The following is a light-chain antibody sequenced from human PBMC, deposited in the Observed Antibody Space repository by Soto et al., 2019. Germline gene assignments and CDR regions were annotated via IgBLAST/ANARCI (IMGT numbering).Light chain of an antibody. V-gene: IGKV4-1*01. CDR2: WAS. CDR3: QQYYSISWT. J-gene: IGKJ3*01. Sequence: DIVMTQSPDSLAVSLGERATINCKSSQSVLYSSNNKNYLAWYQQKPGQPPKLLIYWASTRESGVPDRFSGRGSGTDFTLTISSLQAEDVAVYYCQQYYSISWTFGPGTKVDIK. CDR1: QSVLYSSNNKNY.